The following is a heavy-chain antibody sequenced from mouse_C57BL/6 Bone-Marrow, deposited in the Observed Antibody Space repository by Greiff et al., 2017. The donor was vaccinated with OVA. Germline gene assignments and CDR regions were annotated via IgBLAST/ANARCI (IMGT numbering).Heavy chain of an antibody. Sequence: VQLQQSGAELVRPGTSVKVSCKASGYAFTNYLIEWVKQRPGQGLEWIGVINPGSGGTNYNEKFKGKATLTVDQSSSTAYMQLNSLTSEDSAVYYCARVLRVPLAMDYWGQGTSVTVSS. CDR2: INPGSGGT. CDR1: GYAFTNYL. J-gene: IGHJ4*01. CDR3: ARVLRVPLAMDY. V-gene: IGHV1-54*01. D-gene: IGHD1-1*01.